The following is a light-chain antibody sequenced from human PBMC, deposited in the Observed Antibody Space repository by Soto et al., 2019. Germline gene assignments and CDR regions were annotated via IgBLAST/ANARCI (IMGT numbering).Light chain of an antibody. Sequence: DMQMTQSPSSLSASVGDRVTITGRASQSISSYLNWYQQKPGKAPKLLIYAASSLQSGVPSRFSGSGSGTDFTLTISSLQPQDFATYYCQQSYSTPPGITFGPGTKVDIK. CDR1: QSISSY. CDR2: AAS. CDR3: QQSYSTPPGIT. J-gene: IGKJ3*01. V-gene: IGKV1-39*01.